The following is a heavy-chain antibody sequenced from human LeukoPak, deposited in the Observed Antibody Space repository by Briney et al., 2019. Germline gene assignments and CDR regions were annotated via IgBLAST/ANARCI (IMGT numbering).Heavy chain of an antibody. V-gene: IGHV1-8*01. D-gene: IGHD5-18*01. CDR1: GYTFTSYD. CDR3: ARMRKGIQLWRDYYYMDV. CDR2: MNPNSGNT. J-gene: IGHJ6*03. Sequence: GASVTVSCKASGYTFTSYDINWVRQAPGQGLEWMGWMNPNSGNTGYAQKFQGRVTMTRNTSISTAYMELSSLRSEDTAVYYCARMRKGIQLWRDYYYMDVWGKGTTVTISS.